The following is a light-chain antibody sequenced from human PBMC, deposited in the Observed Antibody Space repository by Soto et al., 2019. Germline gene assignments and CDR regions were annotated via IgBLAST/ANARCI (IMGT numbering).Light chain of an antibody. CDR1: QSISNW. J-gene: IGKJ1*01. Sequence: DIQMTQSPSTLSASVGDRVTITCRASQSISNWLAWYQQKPGKAPKLLIYDASSLQSGVPSRFSGSGSGTEFTLTISGLQPDDFANYYCQRYNDWWTFGPGTKVDIK. CDR3: QRYNDWWT. V-gene: IGKV1-5*01. CDR2: DAS.